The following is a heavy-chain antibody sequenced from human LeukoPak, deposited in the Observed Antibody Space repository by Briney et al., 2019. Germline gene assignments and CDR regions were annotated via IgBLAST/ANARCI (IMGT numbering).Heavy chain of an antibody. V-gene: IGHV4-59*01. Sequence: PSEALSLTCTVSGGSISSYYWSWIRQPPGKGLEWIGYIYYSGSTNYNPSLKSRVTISVDTSKNQFSLKLSSVTAADTAVYYCAGSTTDDAFDIWGQGTMVTVSS. CDR1: GGSISSYY. D-gene: IGHD4-17*01. CDR3: AGSTTDDAFDI. CDR2: IYYSGST. J-gene: IGHJ3*02.